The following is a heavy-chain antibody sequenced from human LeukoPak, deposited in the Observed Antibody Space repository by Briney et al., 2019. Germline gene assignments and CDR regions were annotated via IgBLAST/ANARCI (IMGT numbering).Heavy chain of an antibody. J-gene: IGHJ5*02. Sequence: GGSLRLSCAASGFTFSSYSMSWVRQAPGKGLEWVAHIGEDGSEKHYVDSVKGRFSISRDNAKNSMFLQMNSLRVEDSAVYYCVRVGGLNSFGPSDRWGQGALVIVSS. CDR3: VRVGGLNSFGPSDR. D-gene: IGHD3-16*01. CDR2: IGEDGSEK. V-gene: IGHV3-7*01. CDR1: GFTFSSYS.